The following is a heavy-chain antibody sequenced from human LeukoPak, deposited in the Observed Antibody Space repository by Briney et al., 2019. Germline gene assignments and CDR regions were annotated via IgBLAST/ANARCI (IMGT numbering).Heavy chain of an antibody. Sequence: GASVKVSCKASGGTFSSYVVDWVRQAPGQGLEWMGRIIPVFGPANYAQKFQGRVTITADETTSTAYMELTSLRCEHTAVYYCARRRIVATRSPIDYWGQGTLVIVSS. CDR2: IIPVFGPA. J-gene: IGHJ4*02. CDR1: GGTFSSYV. CDR3: ARRRIVATRSPIDY. V-gene: IGHV1-69*13. D-gene: IGHD5-12*01.